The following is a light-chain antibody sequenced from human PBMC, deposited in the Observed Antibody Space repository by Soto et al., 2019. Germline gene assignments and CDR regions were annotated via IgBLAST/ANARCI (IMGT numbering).Light chain of an antibody. V-gene: IGKV1-6*01. CDR1: QGIRDD. J-gene: IGKJ1*01. CDR2: AAS. Sequence: AIQMTQSPSSLSASVGDRVTITCRASQGIRDDLGWYQQKPGKPPKLLIYAASSLQSGVPSRFSGSGSGTDFTLTISSLQPEDFATYYCLQDYNYPLTFGHGTKVEI. CDR3: LQDYNYPLT.